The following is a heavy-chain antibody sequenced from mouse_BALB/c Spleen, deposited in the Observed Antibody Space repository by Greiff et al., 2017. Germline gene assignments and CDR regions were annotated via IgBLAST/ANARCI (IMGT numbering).Heavy chain of an antibody. CDR3: TRGTTVVAPYFDV. Sequence: QVQLQQPGAELVRPGASVKLSCKASGYTFTSYWINWVKQRPGQGLEWIGNIYPSDSYTNYNQKFKDKATLTVDKSSSTAYMQLSSPTSEDSAVYYCTRGTTVVAPYFDVWGAGTTGTVSS. V-gene: IGHV1-69*02. CDR1: GYTFTSYW. J-gene: IGHJ1*01. D-gene: IGHD1-1*01. CDR2: IYPSDSYT.